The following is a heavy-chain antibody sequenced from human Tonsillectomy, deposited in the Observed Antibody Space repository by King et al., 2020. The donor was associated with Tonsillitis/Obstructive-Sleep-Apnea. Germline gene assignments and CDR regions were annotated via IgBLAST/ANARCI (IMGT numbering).Heavy chain of an antibody. CDR3: AKGPLCSSTSCYTLGAFDN. V-gene: IGHV3-23*04. CDR1: GLTFTYYA. Sequence: VQLVESGGGLVQPGGSLRLSCTASGLTFTYYAMSWVRQAPGKGLEWVSSISVSSNSTYYADSVKGRFTISRDNSKTTLYLQMSSLSAEDTAVYYCAKGPLCSSTSCYTLGAFDNWGQGTLVTVSS. CDR2: ISVSSNST. D-gene: IGHD2-2*02. J-gene: IGHJ4*02.